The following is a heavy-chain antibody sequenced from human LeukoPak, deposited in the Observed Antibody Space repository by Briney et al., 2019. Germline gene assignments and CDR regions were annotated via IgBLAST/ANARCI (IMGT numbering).Heavy chain of an antibody. CDR1: GFTFGDYA. V-gene: IGHV3-49*03. Sequence: PGGSLRLSCTASGFTFGDYAMSWFRQAPGKGLEWVGFIRSKAYGGTTEYAASVKGRFTISRDDSKSIAYLQMNSLKTEDTAVYYCTRVYGGPTGDAFDIWGQGTMVTVSS. D-gene: IGHD4-23*01. CDR3: TRVYGGPTGDAFDI. J-gene: IGHJ3*02. CDR2: IRSKAYGGTT.